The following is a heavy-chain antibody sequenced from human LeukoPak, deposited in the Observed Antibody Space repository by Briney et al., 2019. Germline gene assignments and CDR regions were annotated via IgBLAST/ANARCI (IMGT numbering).Heavy chain of an antibody. CDR2: INHNAEMI. J-gene: IGHJ4*02. CDR1: GFPFGSYV. CDR3: ARDHDWAFDL. Sequence: GGSPRLFSEGSGFPFGSYVMSWVRQAPGKGLEWIAYINHNAEMIFYPDFVKGRFTISRDNPKKSLYLQMNALRYEDTAIYYCARDHDWAFDLWGQGTLVTVSS. D-gene: IGHD3-9*01. V-gene: IGHV3-48*02.